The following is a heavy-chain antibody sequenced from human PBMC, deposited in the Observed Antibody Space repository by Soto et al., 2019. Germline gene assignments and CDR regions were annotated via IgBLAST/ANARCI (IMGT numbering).Heavy chain of an antibody. CDR1: GFTFSSYG. J-gene: IGHJ6*02. D-gene: IGHD3-10*01. CDR3: ARGSSDGMDV. V-gene: IGHV3-48*02. Sequence: GSLRLSCGASGFTFSSYGMNWVRQAPVKGLEWISYISVSSSRTIYYADSVKGRFTISRDNAKNSLYLQMNSLRDEDTAVYYCARGSSDGMDVWGQGTTVTVSS. CDR2: ISVSSSRTI.